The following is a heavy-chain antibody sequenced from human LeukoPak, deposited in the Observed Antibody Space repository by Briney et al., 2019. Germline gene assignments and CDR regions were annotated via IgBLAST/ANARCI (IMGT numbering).Heavy chain of an antibody. Sequence: KGGESLKISCKGSGYSFTSYWIGWVRQMPGKGLEWMGIIYPGDSDTRYSPSFQGQVTISADKSISTAYLQWSSLKASDTAMYYCARASVVIAATSWFDPWGQGTLVTVSS. CDR2: IYPGDSDT. J-gene: IGHJ5*02. D-gene: IGHD2-15*01. CDR1: GYSFTSYW. V-gene: IGHV5-51*01. CDR3: ARASVVIAATSWFDP.